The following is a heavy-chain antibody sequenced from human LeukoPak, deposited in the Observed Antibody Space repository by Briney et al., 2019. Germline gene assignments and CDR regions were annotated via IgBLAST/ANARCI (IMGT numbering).Heavy chain of an antibody. V-gene: IGHV1-2*02. Sequence: ASVKVSCKASGYTFTGYYMHWVRQAPGQGLEWMGWINPNSGGTNYAQKFQGRVTMTRDTSISTAYMELSRLRSDDTAVYYCARDLIDSSGYQGAFDIWGQGTMVTVSS. CDR2: INPNSGGT. CDR1: GYTFTGYY. J-gene: IGHJ3*02. D-gene: IGHD3-22*01. CDR3: ARDLIDSSGYQGAFDI.